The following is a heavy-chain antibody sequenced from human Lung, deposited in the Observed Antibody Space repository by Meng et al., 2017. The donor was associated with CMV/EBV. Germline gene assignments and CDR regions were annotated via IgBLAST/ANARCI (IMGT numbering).Heavy chain of an antibody. Sequence: SVXVSXKTSGGTFSPAISWVRQAPGQGLEWMGGFIPIFGKANYAQNFQGRVTISTDVSTSTTYMELSSLRSEDTAVYYCAALHCSRTSCYVPSSVDVWRRGXTVTVSS. D-gene: IGHD2-2*01. CDR2: FIPIFGKA. CDR1: GGTFSPA. CDR3: AALHCSRTSCYVPSSVDV. V-gene: IGHV1-69*05. J-gene: IGHJ6*02.